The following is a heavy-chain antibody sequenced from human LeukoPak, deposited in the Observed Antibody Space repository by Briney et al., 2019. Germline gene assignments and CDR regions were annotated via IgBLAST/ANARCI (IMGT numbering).Heavy chain of an antibody. V-gene: IGHV3-20*04. CDR3: ARRMPGDAFDV. J-gene: IGHJ3*01. CDR2: INWNGGST. Sequence: GRSLRLSCAASGFTFSSYDMHWVRQPPGKGLEWVCNINWNGGSTSYADSLKGRLTISRDNAKSSLYLQMNSLRAEDTAMYFCARRMPGDAFDVWGQGTMVTVSS. D-gene: IGHD2-2*01. CDR1: GFTFSSYD.